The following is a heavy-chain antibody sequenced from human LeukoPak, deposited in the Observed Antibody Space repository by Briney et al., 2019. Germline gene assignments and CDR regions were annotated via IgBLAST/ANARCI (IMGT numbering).Heavy chain of an antibody. CDR2: IYYSGST. V-gene: IGHV4-59*12. D-gene: IGHD3-9*01. Sequence: SETLSLTCTVSGGSISSYYWSWIRQPPGKGLEWIGYIYYSGSTNYNPSLKSRITISVDTSKNQFSLKLSSVTAADTAVYYCARVDGLTIFDYWGQGTLVTVSS. CDR1: GGSISSYY. J-gene: IGHJ4*02. CDR3: ARVDGLTIFDY.